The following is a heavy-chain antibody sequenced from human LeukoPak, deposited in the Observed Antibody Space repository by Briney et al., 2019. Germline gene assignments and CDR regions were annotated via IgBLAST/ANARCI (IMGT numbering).Heavy chain of an antibody. V-gene: IGHV3-23*01. Sequence: PGGSLRLSCAASGFTFSSYAMSWVRQAPGKGLEWVSTLSGSGTTTYYADSVKGRFTISRDNSKNTLYLQMSSLRVADSAVYYCAKEAIVPSGADAFDNWGQGTMVTVSS. D-gene: IGHD2-2*01. CDR1: GFTFSSYA. CDR3: AKEAIVPSGADAFDN. CDR2: LSGSGTTT. J-gene: IGHJ3*02.